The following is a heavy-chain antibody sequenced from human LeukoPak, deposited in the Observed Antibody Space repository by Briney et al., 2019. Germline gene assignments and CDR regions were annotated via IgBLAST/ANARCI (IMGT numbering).Heavy chain of an antibody. CDR3: ARDGFDY. V-gene: IGHV3-7*01. J-gene: IGHJ4*02. CDR1: GFTFSSYS. CDR2: IKQDGSEK. Sequence: GGSLRLSCAASGFTFSSYSMNWVRQAPGKGLEWVANIKQDGSEKHYVDSVKGRFTISRDNAKNSLYLQMNSLRAEDTAVYYCARDGFDYWGQGTLVTVSS.